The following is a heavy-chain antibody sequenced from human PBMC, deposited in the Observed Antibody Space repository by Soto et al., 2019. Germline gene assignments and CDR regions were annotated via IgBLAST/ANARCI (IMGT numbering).Heavy chain of an antibody. CDR1: GFTFSSYG. V-gene: IGHV3-30*18. CDR2: ISYDGSNK. CDR3: ANDPIRGVMVY. Sequence: QVQLVESGGGVVQPGRSLRLSCAASGFTFSSYGMHWVRQAPGKGLEWVAVISYDGSNKYYADSVKGRFTISRDNSKNTLYLQMNSLRAEDTAVYYCANDPIRGVMVYWGQGTLVTVSA. D-gene: IGHD3-10*01. J-gene: IGHJ4*02.